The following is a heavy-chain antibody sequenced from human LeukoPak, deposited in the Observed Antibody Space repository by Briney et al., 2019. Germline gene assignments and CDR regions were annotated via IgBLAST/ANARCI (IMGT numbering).Heavy chain of an antibody. V-gene: IGHV3-30*02. D-gene: IGHD3-16*01. Sequence: GGSLRLSCAASGFTFSSYGMHWVRQAPGKGLEWVAFIRYDGSNKYYADSVKGRFTISRDNSKNTLYLQMNSLRAEDTAVYYCAKEVYDMYNWFDPWGQGTLVTVSS. J-gene: IGHJ5*02. CDR2: IRYDGSNK. CDR1: GFTFSSYG. CDR3: AKEVYDMYNWFDP.